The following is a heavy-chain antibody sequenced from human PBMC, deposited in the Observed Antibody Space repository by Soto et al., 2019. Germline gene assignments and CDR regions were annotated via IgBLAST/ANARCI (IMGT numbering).Heavy chain of an antibody. CDR2: VYPRGSDT. CDR1: GCDFTRNW. V-gene: IGHV5-51*01. D-gene: IGHD2-2*01. Sequence: GESPTLSFETSGCDFTRNWIGWVRQRPGKGLEWVCLVYPRGSDTRYSPPCRGHVSMSADESVRKAYMKWTSLEDSDNDIYYCGRQFCSTTVCSMYFDNWGQGNPVTVSS. CDR3: GRQFCSTTVCSMYFDN. J-gene: IGHJ4*02.